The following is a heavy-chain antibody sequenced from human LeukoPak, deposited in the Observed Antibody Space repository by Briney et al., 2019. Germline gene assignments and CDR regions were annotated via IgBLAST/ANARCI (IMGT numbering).Heavy chain of an antibody. CDR1: GFTFSSYA. CDR2: ISWNSGSI. V-gene: IGHV3-9*01. J-gene: IGHJ4*02. CDR3: AKLQCSSTSCHAFDY. D-gene: IGHD2-2*01. Sequence: PGGSLRLSCAASGFTFSSYAMSWVRQAPGKGPEWVSGISWNSGSIGYADSVKGRFTISRDNAKNSLYLQMNSLRAEDTALYYCAKLQCSSTSCHAFDYWGQGTLVTVSS.